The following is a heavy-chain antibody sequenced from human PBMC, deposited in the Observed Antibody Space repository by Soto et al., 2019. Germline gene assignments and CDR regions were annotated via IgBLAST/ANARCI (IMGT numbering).Heavy chain of an antibody. D-gene: IGHD3-22*01. V-gene: IGHV3-9*01. CDR1: GFTFDDYA. CDR3: AKCYDSSGYYDY. CDR2: ISWNSGSI. Sequence: GGSLRLSCAASGFTFDDYAMHWVRQAPGKGLEWVSGISWNSGSIGYADSVKGRFTISRDNAKNSLYLQMNSLRAEDTALYYCAKCYDSSGYYDYWGQGTLVTVS. J-gene: IGHJ4*02.